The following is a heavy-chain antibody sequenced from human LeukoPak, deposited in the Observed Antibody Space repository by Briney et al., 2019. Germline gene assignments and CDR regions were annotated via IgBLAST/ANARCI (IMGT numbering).Heavy chain of an antibody. CDR2: ISYDGSNK. CDR1: GFTFSNYG. J-gene: IGHJ4*02. D-gene: IGHD6-13*01. V-gene: IGHV3-30*18. Sequence: GGSLRLSCAASGFTFSNYGMHWVRQAPGKGLEWVAVISYDGSNKYFADSVKGRFTISRDKPKNTLYLQMNSLRAEDTAVYYCAKQQSGYYFDYWGQGTLVTVSS. CDR3: AKQQSGYYFDY.